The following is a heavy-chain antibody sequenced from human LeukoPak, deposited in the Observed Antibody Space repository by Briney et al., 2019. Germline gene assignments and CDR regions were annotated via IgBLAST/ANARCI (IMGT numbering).Heavy chain of an antibody. CDR3: ARLWTGYSDSSGYYHLDY. J-gene: IGHJ4*02. V-gene: IGHV4-39*07. CDR2: IYYSGST. D-gene: IGHD3-22*01. Sequence: SETLSLTCTVSGGSISSSSYYWGWIRQPPGKGLEWIGSIYYSGSTYYNPSLKSRVTISVDTSKNQFSLKLSSVTAADTAVYYCARLWTGYSDSSGYYHLDYWGQGTLVTVSS. CDR1: GGSISSSSYY.